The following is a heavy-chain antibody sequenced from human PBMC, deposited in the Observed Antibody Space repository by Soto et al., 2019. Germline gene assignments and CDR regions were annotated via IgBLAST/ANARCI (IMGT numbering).Heavy chain of an antibody. CDR3: ARGSWWFDP. V-gene: IGHV4-61*01. CDR2: IYYSGST. D-gene: IGHD6-13*01. CDR1: GDSVSNGYFY. J-gene: IGHJ5*02. Sequence: PSETLSLTCTVSGDSVSNGYFYWSWIRQPPGKGLEWIGNIYYSGSTTYNPSLKSRVTISLDTSKNQFSLKLSSVTAADTAVYYCARGSWWFDPWGQGTLVTVS.